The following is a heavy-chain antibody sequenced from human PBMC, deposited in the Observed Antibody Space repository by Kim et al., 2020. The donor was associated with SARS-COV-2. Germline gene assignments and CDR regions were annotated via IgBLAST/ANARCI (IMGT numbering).Heavy chain of an antibody. CDR2: ISSNGGST. CDR3: VKAHPDPRIPNLPDYGMDV. D-gene: IGHD2-15*01. J-gene: IGHJ6*02. V-gene: IGHV3-64D*06. CDR1: GFTFSSYA. Sequence: GGSLRLSCSASGFTFSSYAMHWVRQAPGKGLEYVSAISSNGGSTYYADSVKGRFTISRDNSKNTLYLQMSSLRAEDTAVYYCVKAHPDPRIPNLPDYGMDVWGQGTTVTVSS.